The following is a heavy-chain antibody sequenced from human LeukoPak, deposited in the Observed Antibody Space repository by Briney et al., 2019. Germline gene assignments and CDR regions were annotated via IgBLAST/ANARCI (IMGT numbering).Heavy chain of an antibody. D-gene: IGHD1-26*01. CDR3: ARSLGATHQDFDY. Sequence: SETLSLTCTVSGGSISSSSYYWGWIRQPPGKGLEWIGSIYYSGSTYYNPSLKSRVTISVDTSKNQFSLKLSSVTAADTAAYYCARSLGATHQDFDYWGQGTLVTVSS. V-gene: IGHV4-39*01. CDR2: IYYSGST. J-gene: IGHJ4*02. CDR1: GGSISSSSYY.